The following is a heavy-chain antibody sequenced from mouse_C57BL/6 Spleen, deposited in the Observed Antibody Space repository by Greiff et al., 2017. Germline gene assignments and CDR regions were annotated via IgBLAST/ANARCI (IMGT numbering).Heavy chain of an antibody. V-gene: IGHV1-81*01. CDR2: IYPRSGNT. J-gene: IGHJ3*01. CDR3: ARSGYGNFSWFAY. Sequence: QVQLKQSGAELARPGASVKLSCKASGYTFTSYGISWVKQRTGQGLEWIGEIYPRSGNTYYNEKFKGKATLTADKSSSTAYMELRSLTSEDSAVYFCARSGYGNFSWFAYWGQGTLVTVSA. D-gene: IGHD2-1*01. CDR1: GYTFTSYG.